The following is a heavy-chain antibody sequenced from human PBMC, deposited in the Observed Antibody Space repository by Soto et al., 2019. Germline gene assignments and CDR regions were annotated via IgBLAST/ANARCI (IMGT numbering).Heavy chain of an antibody. J-gene: IGHJ5*02. D-gene: IGHD5-12*01. CDR1: GFTFSAFP. CDR3: ARQSAEGYMQNNWFDP. Sequence: EMQLMESGGALVRPGGSLQLSCRASGFTFSAFPIHWVRQASGKGLEWVGRVRSSVRGHAIAYAASVTGRFTISRDDSQDTAYLHMTSSNIEDTAVYYCARQSAEGYMQNNWFDPWCAGPLVTVSS. CDR2: VRSSVRGHAI. V-gene: IGHV3-73*02.